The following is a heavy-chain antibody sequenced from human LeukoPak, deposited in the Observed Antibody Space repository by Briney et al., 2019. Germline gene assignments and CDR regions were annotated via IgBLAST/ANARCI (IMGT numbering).Heavy chain of an antibody. V-gene: IGHV1-8*01. D-gene: IGHD3-10*01. Sequence: ASVKVSCKASGYTFTSYDIKWVRQATGQGLEWMGWMNPNSGNTGYAQKFAGRVTMTRNNAIGTAYMELSRRRSEETAVYYCARWGYGSGSYYWTVVYYYYGMDVWGQGTTVTVSS. J-gene: IGHJ6*02. CDR1: GYTFTSYD. CDR2: MNPNSGNT. CDR3: ARWGYGSGSYYWTVVYYYYGMDV.